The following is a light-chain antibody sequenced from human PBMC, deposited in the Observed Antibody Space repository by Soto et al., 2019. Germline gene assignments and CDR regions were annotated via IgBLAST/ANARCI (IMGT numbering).Light chain of an antibody. V-gene: IGKV1-5*01. Sequence: IQMTQSPSTLSASVGDRVTITCRASHNIERWMAWYQQKRGRAPSLLIFDAATLHSGVPSRFSGGGSGTEFTLTINGLQPDYFATYYCQQFAKSSTFCQGTTVEIK. CDR3: QQFAKSST. CDR1: HNIERW. J-gene: IGKJ1*01. CDR2: DAA.